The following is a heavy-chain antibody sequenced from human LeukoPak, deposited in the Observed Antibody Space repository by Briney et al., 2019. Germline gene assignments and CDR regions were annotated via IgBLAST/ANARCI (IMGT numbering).Heavy chain of an antibody. J-gene: IGHJ4*02. CDR3: ARDLSSGSYNPFDY. CDR2: IIPIFGTA. D-gene: IGHD1-26*01. V-gene: IGHV1-69*13. CDR1: GGTFSSYA. Sequence: SVKVSCKASGGTFSSYAISWVRQAPGQGLEWMGGIIPIFGTANYAQKFQGRVTITADESTSTAYMELSSLRSEDTAVYYCARDLSSGSYNPFDYWGQGTLVTVSS.